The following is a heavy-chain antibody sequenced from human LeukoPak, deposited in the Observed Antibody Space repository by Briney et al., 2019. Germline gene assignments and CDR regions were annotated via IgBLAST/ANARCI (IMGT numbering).Heavy chain of an antibody. CDR3: AGRTIVGATDY. Sequence: KPSETLSLTCAVYGGSFSGYYWSWVRQPPGKGLEWIGEINHSGSTNYNPSLKSRVTISVDTSKNQFSLKLSSVTAADTAVYYCAGRTIVGATDYWGQGTLVTVSS. D-gene: IGHD1-26*01. CDR1: GGSFSGYY. CDR2: INHSGST. V-gene: IGHV4-34*01. J-gene: IGHJ4*02.